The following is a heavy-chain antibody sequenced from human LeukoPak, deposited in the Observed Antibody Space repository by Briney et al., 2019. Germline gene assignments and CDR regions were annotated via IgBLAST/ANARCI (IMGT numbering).Heavy chain of an antibody. D-gene: IGHD6-13*01. V-gene: IGHV4-59*08. CDR3: ARHSSSSWYFDL. J-gene: IGHJ2*01. Sequence: SETLSLTCAVYGGSFSGYYWSWIRQPPGKGLEWIGYIYYSGSTNYNPSLKSRVTISVDTSKNQFSLKLSSVTAADTAVYYCARHSSSSWYFDLWGRGTLVTVSS. CDR2: IYYSGST. CDR1: GGSFSGYY.